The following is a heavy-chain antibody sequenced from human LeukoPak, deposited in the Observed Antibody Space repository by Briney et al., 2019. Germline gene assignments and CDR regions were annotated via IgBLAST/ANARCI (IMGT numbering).Heavy chain of an antibody. CDR3: ARDAEDTAMAQIFDY. D-gene: IGHD5-18*01. J-gene: IGHJ4*02. V-gene: IGHV3-30*03. CDR2: ISYDGSNK. CDR1: GFTFSSYG. Sequence: PGGSLRLSCAASGFTFSSYGMHWVRQAPGKGLEWVAVISYDGSNKYYADSVKGRFTISRDNSKNTLYLQMNSLRAEDTAVYYCARDAEDTAMAQIFDYWGQGTLVTVSS.